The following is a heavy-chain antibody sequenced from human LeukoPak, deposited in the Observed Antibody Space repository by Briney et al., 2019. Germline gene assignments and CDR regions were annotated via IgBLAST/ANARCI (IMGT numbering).Heavy chain of an antibody. J-gene: IGHJ3*02. D-gene: IGHD4-17*01. V-gene: IGHV3-23*01. CDR1: GFTFSSYA. CDR3: AKDQEMTTVTTNAFDI. CDR2: ISGSGGST. Sequence: PGGSLRLSCAASGFTFSSYAMSWVRQAPGKGLEWVSAISGSGGSTYYADSVKGRFTISRDNSKNTLYLQMNSLRAEDTAVYYCAKDQEMTTVTTNAFDIWGQGTMVTVSS.